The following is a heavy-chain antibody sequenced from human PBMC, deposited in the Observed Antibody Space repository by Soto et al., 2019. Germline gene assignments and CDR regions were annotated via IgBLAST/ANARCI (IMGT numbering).Heavy chain of an antibody. CDR2: VYNSGST. CDR1: GGSISSNY. D-gene: IGHD2-15*01. V-gene: IGHV4-59*01. CDR3: GRYRRELVAGYTLDN. Sequence: TPETLSLTCPVSGGSISSNYWTWIRQPPGKGLGWIGYVYNSGSTNYNPSLKRRVTISEDTSKSQFSLKVNSMTAAATAVYYCGRYRRELVAGYTLDNWGQGIFVTVSS. J-gene: IGHJ4*02.